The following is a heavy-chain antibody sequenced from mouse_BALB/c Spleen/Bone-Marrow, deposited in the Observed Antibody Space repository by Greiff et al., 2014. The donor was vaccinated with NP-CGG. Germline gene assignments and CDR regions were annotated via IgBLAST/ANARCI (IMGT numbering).Heavy chain of an antibody. D-gene: IGHD6-1*01. V-gene: IGHV2-9*02. CDR1: GFSLTSYG. CDR2: IWAGGST. CDR3: ARERQPLEGAMDY. Sequence: QVQLKDSGPGLVAPSQSLSITCTVSGFSLTSYGVHWVRQPPGKGPEWLGVIWAGGSTNYNSALMSRLSISKDNSKSQVFLKMNSLQTDDTAKYYCARERQPLEGAMDYWGQGTSVTVSS. J-gene: IGHJ4*01.